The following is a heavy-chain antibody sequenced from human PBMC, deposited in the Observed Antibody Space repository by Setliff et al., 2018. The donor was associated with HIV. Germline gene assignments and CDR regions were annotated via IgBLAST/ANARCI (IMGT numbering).Heavy chain of an antibody. CDR1: GGTFSSYA. D-gene: IGHD3-10*01. CDR3: ARDRYYGSGSSPIFDY. Sequence: GASVKVSCKASGGTFSSYAISWVRQAPGQGLEWMGGIIPILGTANYAQKVQGRVTITTDESTSTAYMELSSLRSEDTAVYYCARDRYYGSGSSPIFDYWGQGTLVTVSS. CDR2: IIPILGTA. J-gene: IGHJ4*02. V-gene: IGHV1-69*05.